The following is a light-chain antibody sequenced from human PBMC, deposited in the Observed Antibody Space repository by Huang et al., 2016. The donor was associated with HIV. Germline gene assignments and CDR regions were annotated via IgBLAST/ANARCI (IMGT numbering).Light chain of an antibody. CDR1: RSINSH. J-gene: IGKJ5*01. CDR3: QQSYSSHT. V-gene: IGKV1-39*01. Sequence: DIQMTQSPSSLSASVGDTVTITCRARRSINSHLNWYQQGPGRAPTLLIYGASNLQSGVPSRFRGSGSATDYTLRISSLQPEDFATYFCQQSYSSHTFGQGTRLEIK. CDR2: GAS.